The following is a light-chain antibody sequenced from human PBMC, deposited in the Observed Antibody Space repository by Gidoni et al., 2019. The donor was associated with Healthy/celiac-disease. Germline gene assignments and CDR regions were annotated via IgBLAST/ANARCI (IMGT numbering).Light chain of an antibody. CDR2: GAS. V-gene: IGKV3-20*01. Sequence: QSPGTLIYGASSRATGIPDRFSGSGSGTDFTLTISRLEPEDFAVYYCQQYNSFGQGTKLEIK. J-gene: IGKJ2*03. CDR3: QQYNS.